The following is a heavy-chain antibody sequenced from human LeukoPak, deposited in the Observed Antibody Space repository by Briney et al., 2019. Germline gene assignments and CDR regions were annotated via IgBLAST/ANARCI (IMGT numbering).Heavy chain of an antibody. Sequence: GGSLRLSCEASGFTFSAYGMHWVRQAPGEGLEWVAVIWFDGSNKYYADSVKGRFTISRDNAKNSLYLQMNSLRAEDTAVYYCASHDILAGYPLYYFDYWGQGTLVTVSS. CDR3: ASHDILAGYPLYYFDY. J-gene: IGHJ4*02. CDR1: GFTFSAYG. D-gene: IGHD3-9*01. V-gene: IGHV3-33*03. CDR2: IWFDGSNK.